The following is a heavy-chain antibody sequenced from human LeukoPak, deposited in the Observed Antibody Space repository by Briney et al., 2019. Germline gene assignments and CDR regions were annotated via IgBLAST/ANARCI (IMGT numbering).Heavy chain of an antibody. CDR1: GYTITELS. J-gene: IGHJ4*02. CDR2: FDPEDGET. Sequence: ASVKVSCKVSGYTITELSMHWVRQAPGKGLEWMGGFDPEDGETIYAQKLQGRVTMTTDTSTSTAYMELRSLRSDDTAVYYCARDCSSTSCVDFDYWGQGTLVTVSS. D-gene: IGHD2-2*01. CDR3: ARDCSSTSCVDFDY. V-gene: IGHV1-24*01.